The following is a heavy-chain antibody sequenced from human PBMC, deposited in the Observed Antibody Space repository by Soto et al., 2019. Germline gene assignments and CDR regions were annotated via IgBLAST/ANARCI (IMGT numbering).Heavy chain of an antibody. CDR2: ISYDGSNK. D-gene: IGHD6-13*01. V-gene: IGHV3-30*18. CDR3: AKDPAAAGTKSGTNYYYYGMDV. CDR1: GFTFSSYG. Sequence: QVQLVESGGGVVQPGRSLRLSCAASGFTFSSYGMHWVRQAPGKGLEWVAVISYDGSNKYYADAVKGRFTISRDNSKNTLYLQMNSLRADDTAVYYCAKDPAAAGTKSGTNYYYYGMDVWGQGTPVTVSS. J-gene: IGHJ6*02.